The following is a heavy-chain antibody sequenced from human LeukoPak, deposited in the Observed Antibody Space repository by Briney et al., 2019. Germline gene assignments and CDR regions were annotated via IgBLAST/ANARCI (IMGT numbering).Heavy chain of an antibody. CDR3: ASNTAMVLYYFDY. J-gene: IGHJ4*02. D-gene: IGHD5-18*01. V-gene: IGHV4-38-2*02. CDR1: AYSISSGYY. CDR2: IYHSGST. Sequence: PSETLSLTCTVSAYSISSGYYWGWIRQPPGKGLEWIGSIYHSGSTYYNPSLESRVTISVDTSKNQFSLKLSSVTAADTAVYYCASNTAMVLYYFDYWGQGTLVTVSS.